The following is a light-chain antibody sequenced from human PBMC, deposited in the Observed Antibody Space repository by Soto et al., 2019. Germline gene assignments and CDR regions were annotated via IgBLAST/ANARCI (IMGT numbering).Light chain of an antibody. V-gene: IGKV3-20*01. CDR2: GMS. CDR1: QSVTYIY. CDR3: QRCGNLVYT. J-gene: IGKJ2*01. Sequence: EIGLRQSPGTLSLSPGERATLSCRASQSVTYIYLAWYQQQPGQAPRLIIYGMSSRATGMQDRISGSGSGTDFPLTISRLEHEDLAVYYCQRCGNLVYTVGQGTKLEIK.